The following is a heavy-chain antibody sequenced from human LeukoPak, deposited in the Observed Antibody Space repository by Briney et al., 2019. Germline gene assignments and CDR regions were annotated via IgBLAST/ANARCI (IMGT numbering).Heavy chain of an antibody. J-gene: IGHJ4*02. CDR3: AGDRYSSSWYLY. Sequence: PSETLSLTRTVSGGSISSYYWSWIRQPPEKGLEWIGNIYYSGSTNYNPSLKSRVTISVDTSKNQFSLKLSSVTAADTAVYYCAGDRYSSSWYLYWGQGTLVTVSS. CDR2: IYYSGST. CDR1: GGSISSYY. D-gene: IGHD6-13*01. V-gene: IGHV4-59*01.